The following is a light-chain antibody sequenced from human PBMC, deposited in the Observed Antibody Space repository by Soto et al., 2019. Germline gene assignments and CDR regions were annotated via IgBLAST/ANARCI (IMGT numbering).Light chain of an antibody. CDR2: GAS. Sequence: DIQMTQSPSTLSASVGDRVTISCRASQNIDTYLNWYQQRPGKAPKLLSFGASTLQGGVPSRLSGSGSGTDFTLTISSLQPEDFATYYCQQTYFMPATFGKGTRLES. V-gene: IGKV1-39*01. J-gene: IGKJ5*01. CDR3: QQTYFMPAT. CDR1: QNIDTY.